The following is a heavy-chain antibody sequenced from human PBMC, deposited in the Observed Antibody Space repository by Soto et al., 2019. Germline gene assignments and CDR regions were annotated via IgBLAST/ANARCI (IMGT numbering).Heavy chain of an antibody. V-gene: IGHV1-69*13. CDR2: IIPIFGTA. Sequence: SVKVSCKASGGAFSSYAISWVRQAPGQGLEWMGGIIPIFGTANYAQKFQGRVTITADESTSTAYMELSSLRSEDTAVYYCASCYYGDYYYYYGMDVWGQGTTVTVSS. D-gene: IGHD4-17*01. CDR3: ASCYYGDYYYYYGMDV. J-gene: IGHJ6*02. CDR1: GGAFSSYA.